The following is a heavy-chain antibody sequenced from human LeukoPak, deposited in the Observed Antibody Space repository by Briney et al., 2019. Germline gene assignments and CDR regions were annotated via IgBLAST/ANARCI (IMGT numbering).Heavy chain of an antibody. J-gene: IGHJ4*02. CDR3: AIDEPNYAPYDFDY. CDR2: IKSKADGETT. CDR1: RFTFSNAW. D-gene: IGHD4/OR15-4a*01. V-gene: IGHV3-15*01. Sequence: GGSLRLSWAASRFTFSNAWMNLVRQAPWHGLDLVCRIKSKADGETTDYAAPVKGRFTISRDDSNNMVYLQMSSLKVEDTAVYYCAIDEPNYAPYDFDYWGQGTLVTVSS.